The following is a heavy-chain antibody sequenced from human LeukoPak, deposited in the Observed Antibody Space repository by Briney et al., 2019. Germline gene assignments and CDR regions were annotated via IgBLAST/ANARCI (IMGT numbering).Heavy chain of an antibody. D-gene: IGHD3-3*01. Sequence: SETLSLTCAVYGGSFSGYYWSWIRQPPGKGLEWIGEINHSGSTNYNPSLKSRVTISVDTSKNQFSLKLSSVTAADTAVYYCARSGRLRFLEWLFSHWFDPWGQGTLVTVSS. CDR3: ARSGRLRFLEWLFSHWFDP. CDR2: INHSGST. CDR1: GGSFSGYY. J-gene: IGHJ5*02. V-gene: IGHV4-34*01.